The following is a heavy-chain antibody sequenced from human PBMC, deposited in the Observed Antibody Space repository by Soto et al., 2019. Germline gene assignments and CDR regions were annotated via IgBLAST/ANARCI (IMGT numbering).Heavy chain of an antibody. CDR2: INPSGGST. V-gene: IGHV1-46*01. CDR1: GYTFTSYD. J-gene: IGHJ5*02. CDR3: ARITKAVAGTGRWFDP. D-gene: IGHD6-19*01. Sequence: ASVKVSCKASGYTFTSYDMHWVRQAPGQGLEWMGIINPSGGSTSYAQKFQGRVTMTRDTSTSTVYMELSSLRSEDTAVYYCARITKAVAGTGRWFDPWGQGTLVTVSS.